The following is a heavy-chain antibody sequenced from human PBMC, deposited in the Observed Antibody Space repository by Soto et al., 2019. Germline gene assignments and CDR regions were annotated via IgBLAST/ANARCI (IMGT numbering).Heavy chain of an antibody. CDR1: GFTFDDYT. CDR3: AKDPDDRGDYYGMDV. D-gene: IGHD2-21*01. Sequence: GGSLRLSCAASGFTFDDYTMHWVRQAPGKGLEWVSLISWDGGSTYYADSVKGRFTISRDNSKNSLYLQMNSLRTEDTALYYCAKDPDDRGDYYGMDVWGQGTTVTVSS. CDR2: ISWDGGST. V-gene: IGHV3-43*01. J-gene: IGHJ6*02.